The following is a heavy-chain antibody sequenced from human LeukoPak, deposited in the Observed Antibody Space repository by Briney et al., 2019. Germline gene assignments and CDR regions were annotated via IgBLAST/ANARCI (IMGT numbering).Heavy chain of an antibody. V-gene: IGHV3-74*01. D-gene: IGHD5-18*01. Sequence: GGSLRLSCAASGFTFSSYGMHWVRQAPGKGLVWVSRINSDGSSTSYADSVKGRFTISRDNAKNTLYLQMNSLRAEDTAVYYCARVPAAAGYSYGYEYFDYWGQGTLVTVSS. J-gene: IGHJ4*02. CDR1: GFTFSSYG. CDR3: ARVPAAAGYSYGYEYFDY. CDR2: INSDGSST.